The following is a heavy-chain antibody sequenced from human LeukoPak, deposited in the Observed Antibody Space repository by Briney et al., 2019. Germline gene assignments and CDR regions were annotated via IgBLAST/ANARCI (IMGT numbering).Heavy chain of an antibody. CDR3: TRVNPSSESYYDAFYI. J-gene: IGHJ3*02. CDR1: GFSFIGSP. V-gene: IGHV3-73*01. Sequence: PGGSLRLSCAASGFSFIGSPMHWVRQSSGKGLEWVGRVRSKDNNYATTYTASVKGRFTISRDDSKNTAYLQMNSLEIEDTAVYYCTRVNPSSESYYDAFYIWGQGTLVTVSS. D-gene: IGHD1-26*01. CDR2: VRSKDNNYAT.